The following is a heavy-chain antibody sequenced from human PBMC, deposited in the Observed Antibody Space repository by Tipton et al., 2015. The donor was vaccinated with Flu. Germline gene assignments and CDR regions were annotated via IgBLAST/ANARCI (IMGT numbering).Heavy chain of an antibody. CDR3: ARASGIAAAGTKYFDL. CDR2: INHSGST. D-gene: IGHD6-13*01. V-gene: IGHV4-34*01. CDR1: GGSFSGYY. J-gene: IGHJ2*01. Sequence: TLSLTCAVYGGSFSGYYWSWIRQPPGKGLEWIGEINHSGSTNYNPSLKSRVTISVDTSKNQFSVKLSSVTAADTAVYYCARASGIAAAGTKYFDLWGRGTLVTVSS.